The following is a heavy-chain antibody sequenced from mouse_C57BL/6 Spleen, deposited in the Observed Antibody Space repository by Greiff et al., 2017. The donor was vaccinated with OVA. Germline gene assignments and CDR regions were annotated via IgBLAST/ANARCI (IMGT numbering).Heavy chain of an antibody. CDR3: ARSEGGPFDY. D-gene: IGHD1-1*02. CDR2: INPSTGGT. CDR1: GYSFTGYY. V-gene: IGHV1-42*01. J-gene: IGHJ2*01. Sequence: EVKLMESGPELVKPGASVKISCKASGYSFTGYYMNWVKQSPEKSLEWIGEINPSTGGTTYNQKFKAKATLTVDKSSSTAYMQLKSLTSEDSAVYYCARSEGGPFDYWGQGTTLTVSS.